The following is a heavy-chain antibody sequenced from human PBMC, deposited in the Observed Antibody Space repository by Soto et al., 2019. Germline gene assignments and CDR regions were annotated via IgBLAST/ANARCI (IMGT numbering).Heavy chain of an antibody. CDR2: IYWDDDK. CDR3: AHEVLRFLEGQKGYNWFDP. CDR1: GFSLSTSGVG. J-gene: IGHJ5*02. D-gene: IGHD3-3*01. V-gene: IGHV2-5*02. Sequence: QITLKESGPTLVKPTQPLTLTCTFSGFSLSTSGVGVGWIRQPPGKALEWLALIYWDDDKRYSPSLKSRLTITKDTSKNQVVLTMTNMDPVDTATYYCAHEVLRFLEGQKGYNWFDPWGQGTLVTVSS.